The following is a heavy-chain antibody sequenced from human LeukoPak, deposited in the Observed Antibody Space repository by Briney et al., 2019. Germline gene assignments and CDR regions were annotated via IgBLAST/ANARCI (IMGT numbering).Heavy chain of an antibody. D-gene: IGHD6-25*01. CDR2: IRSDGSST. Sequence: GGSLRLSCAASGFXFSTYWMHWVRQAPGKGLVWVSGIRSDGSSTIYADSVKGRFTISRDNARNTLYLQVNSLRAEDTAVHYCARDSSGWGFDYWGQGSLVTVSS. V-gene: IGHV3-74*01. J-gene: IGHJ4*02. CDR1: GFXFSTYW. CDR3: ARDSSGWGFDY.